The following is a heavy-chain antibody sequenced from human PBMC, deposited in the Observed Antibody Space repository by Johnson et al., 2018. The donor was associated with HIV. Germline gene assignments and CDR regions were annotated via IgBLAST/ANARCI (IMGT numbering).Heavy chain of an antibody. J-gene: IGHJ3*02. CDR2: ISGSGGTM. CDR1: GFTFHDSY. D-gene: IGHD4-17*01. Sequence: QVQLVESGGGLVKPGGSLRLSCAASGFTFHDSYMSWIRQAPGKGLEWISYISGSGGTMYSADSVKGRFTISRDNSKNSLYLQMNSLRAEDTALYYCARPSVTTRDAFDIGGQGTMVTVSS. V-gene: IGHV3-11*01. CDR3: ARPSVTTRDAFDI.